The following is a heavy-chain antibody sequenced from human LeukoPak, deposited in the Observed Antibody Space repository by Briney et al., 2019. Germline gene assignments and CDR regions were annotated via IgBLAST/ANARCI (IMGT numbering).Heavy chain of an antibody. CDR1: GFTFSNYA. V-gene: IGHV3-23*01. D-gene: IGHD3-9*01. CDR2: VSGRDDST. CDR3: AKWGDYDILTGYYDSDY. Sequence: GGSLRLSCAASGFTFSNYAMSWVRQAPGKGLEWVSAVSGRDDSTYYADSVKGRFTISRDTSKNTLYLQMNSLGAEDTAVYYCAKWGDYDILTGYYDSDYWGQGTLVTVSS. J-gene: IGHJ4*02.